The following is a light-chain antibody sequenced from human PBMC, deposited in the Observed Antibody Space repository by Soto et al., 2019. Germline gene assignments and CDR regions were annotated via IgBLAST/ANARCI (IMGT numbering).Light chain of an antibody. Sequence: DIQMTQSPFTLSASVVERVTITCRASQRISNHLAWYQQKPGKAPKLLISDASSLENWVPSRFSGSGSGTEFTLTISSLQPDDFATYYCQQYDSSWTFGQGTKVDIK. J-gene: IGKJ1*01. CDR2: DAS. CDR3: QQYDSSWT. CDR1: QRISNH. V-gene: IGKV1-5*01.